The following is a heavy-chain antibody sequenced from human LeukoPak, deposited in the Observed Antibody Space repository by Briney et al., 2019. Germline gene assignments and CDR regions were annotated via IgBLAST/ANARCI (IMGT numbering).Heavy chain of an antibody. D-gene: IGHD1-26*01. Sequence: GASVKVSCKGSGYTFTSYGISWVRQAPGQGLEWRGWISAYNGNTNYAQKLQGRVTMTTDTSTSTAYMELRSLRSDDTAVYYCARDGGSYYGPQRVFDYWGQGTLVTVSS. CDR3: ARDGGSYYGPQRVFDY. CDR1: GYTFTSYG. V-gene: IGHV1-18*01. J-gene: IGHJ4*02. CDR2: ISAYNGNT.